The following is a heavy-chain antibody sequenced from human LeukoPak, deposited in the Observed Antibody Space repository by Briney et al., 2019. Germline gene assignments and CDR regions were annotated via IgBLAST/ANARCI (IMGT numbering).Heavy chain of an antibody. D-gene: IGHD2-15*01. Sequence: GGSLRLSCAASGFTFSSYGMHWVRQAPGKGLEWVAFIRYDGSNKYYADSVKGRFTISRDNSKNTLYLQMNSLRAEDTAVYYCATDDYCSGGSCYWGYYSYYMDVWGKGTTVTISS. J-gene: IGHJ6*03. CDR2: IRYDGSNK. CDR3: ATDDYCSGGSCYWGYYSYYMDV. V-gene: IGHV3-30*02. CDR1: GFTFSSYG.